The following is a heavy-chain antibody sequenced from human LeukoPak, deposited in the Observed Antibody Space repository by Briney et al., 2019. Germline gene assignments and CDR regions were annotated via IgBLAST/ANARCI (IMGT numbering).Heavy chain of an antibody. D-gene: IGHD2-8*01. J-gene: IGHJ6*03. CDR1: GFTFSSFG. CDR2: ISGSGDST. V-gene: IGHV3-23*01. CDR3: ARDLMMEGRYFYHYMDV. Sequence: GGSLRLSCAASGFTFSSFGMSWVRQAPGKGLEWVSGISGSGDSTYYADSVKGRFTISRDKATNSLYLQMNSLRKEDTALYYCARDLMMEGRYFYHYMDVWGKGTTVTVSS.